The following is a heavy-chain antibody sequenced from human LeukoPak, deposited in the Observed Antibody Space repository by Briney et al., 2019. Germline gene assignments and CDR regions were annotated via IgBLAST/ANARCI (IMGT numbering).Heavy chain of an antibody. CDR1: GFTFSSYA. J-gene: IGHJ4*02. D-gene: IGHD3-10*01. V-gene: IGHV3-23*01. CDR3: AKDYYYGSGSYYNPYYFDY. CDR2: ISGSGGST. Sequence: GGSLRLSCAASGFTFSSYAMSWVRQAPGKGLEWVSAISGSGGSTYYADSVKGRFTISRDNSKNTLYLQMNSLRAEDTAVYYCAKDYYYGSGSYYNPYYFDYWGQGTLVIVSS.